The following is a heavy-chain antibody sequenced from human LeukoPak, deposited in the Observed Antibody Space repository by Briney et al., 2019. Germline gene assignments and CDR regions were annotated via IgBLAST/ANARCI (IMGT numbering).Heavy chain of an antibody. CDR3: AKKSAVAVDYYFDY. J-gene: IGHJ4*02. V-gene: IGHV3-23*01. Sequence: GGSLRLSCAASGFTFSSYAMSWARQAPGKGLEWVSAISGTGGSAYYADSVKGRCTISRDNSKNTLYLQMNSLRAADTAVYYCAKKSAVAVDYYFDYCGQGTLVTVSS. CDR2: ISGTGGSA. CDR1: GFTFSSYA. D-gene: IGHD6-19*01.